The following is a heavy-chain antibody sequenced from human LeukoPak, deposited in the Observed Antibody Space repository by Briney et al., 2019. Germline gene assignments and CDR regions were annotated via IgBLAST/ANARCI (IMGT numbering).Heavy chain of an antibody. CDR1: GFTFNNFG. D-gene: IGHD4-23*01. CDR3: AKDLHGGYSSDY. CDR2: IGYEGVHK. V-gene: IGHV3-30*02. Sequence: HPGGSLRLSCAASGFTFNNFGMHWVRQAPGKGLEWVSFIGYEGVHKYYADSVKGRFTISQDNSKATLYLQMNSLRPEDTAVYYCAKDLHGGYSSDYWGQGTLVTVFS. J-gene: IGHJ4*02.